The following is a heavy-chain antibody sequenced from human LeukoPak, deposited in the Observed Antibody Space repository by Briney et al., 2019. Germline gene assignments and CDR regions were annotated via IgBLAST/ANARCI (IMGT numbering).Heavy chain of an antibody. Sequence: PGGSLRLSCAASGFIFSNYGMHWVRQAPGKGLEWVAFIRYDGSNKYHADSVKGRFTISRDNSKNTLYLQMSSLRDEDTAVYYCAKDYYDSSGYFRVPHVSDYRGQGTLVTVSS. CDR2: IRYDGSNK. J-gene: IGHJ4*02. V-gene: IGHV3-30*02. CDR3: AKDYYDSSGYFRVPHVSDY. CDR1: GFIFSNYG. D-gene: IGHD3-22*01.